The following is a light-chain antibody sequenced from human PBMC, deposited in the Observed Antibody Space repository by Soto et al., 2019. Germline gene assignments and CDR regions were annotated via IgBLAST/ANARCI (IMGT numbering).Light chain of an antibody. CDR1: QSVRSSY. J-gene: IGKJ1*01. Sequence: EIALTQSPGTLSLSPGERATLSCRASQSVRSSYLAWYQQKPGQAPRLLIYGASSRATGIPDRFSGSGSGTDFTLTISRLEPEDFAVYYCQQYGSSRTFGHGTKVDIK. CDR3: QQYGSSRT. CDR2: GAS. V-gene: IGKV3-20*01.